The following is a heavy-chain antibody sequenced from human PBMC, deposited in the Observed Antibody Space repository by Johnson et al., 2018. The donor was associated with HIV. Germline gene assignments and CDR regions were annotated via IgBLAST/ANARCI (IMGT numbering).Heavy chain of an antibody. V-gene: IGHV3-NL1*01. CDR1: GFTFSSYA. J-gene: IGHJ3*02. CDR3: AKGRNTYGADVFDI. Sequence: QVQLVESGGGVVQPGRSLRLSCAASGFTFSSYAMHWVRQAPGKGLEWVSVISSGGSTYYADSVKGRFTISRDNSTNTLYLQMNSRRVEDTAVYYCAKGRNTYGADVFDIWGQGTMVTVSS. D-gene: IGHD4/OR15-4a*01. CDR2: ISSGGST.